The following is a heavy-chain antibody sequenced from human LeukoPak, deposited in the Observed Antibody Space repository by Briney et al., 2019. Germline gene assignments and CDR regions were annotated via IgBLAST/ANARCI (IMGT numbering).Heavy chain of an antibody. V-gene: IGHV3-30*18. J-gene: IGHJ4*02. CDR3: AKDDKYYYDSSGYGQ. D-gene: IGHD3-22*01. CDR2: ISYDGSNK. Sequence: GGSLRLSCAASGFTFSSYGMHWVRQAPGKGLEWVAVISYDGSNKYYADSVKGRFTISRDNSKNTLYLQMNSLRAEDTAVYYCAKDDKYYYDSSGYGQWGQGTLVTVSS. CDR1: GFTFSSYG.